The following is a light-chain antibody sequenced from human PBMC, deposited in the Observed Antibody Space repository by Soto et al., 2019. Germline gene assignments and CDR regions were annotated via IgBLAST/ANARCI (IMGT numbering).Light chain of an antibody. CDR3: SSYVGSNNLV. V-gene: IGLV2-8*01. J-gene: IGLJ2*01. CDR2: EVN. CDR1: SSDVGAYNY. Sequence: QSALTQPPSASGSPGQSVTISCTGTSSDVGAYNYVSWYQQHPGKAPKLMIYEVNKRPSGVPDRFSVSKSGNTASLTVSGLPAEDEADYYCSSYVGSNNLVFGGGTKLTV.